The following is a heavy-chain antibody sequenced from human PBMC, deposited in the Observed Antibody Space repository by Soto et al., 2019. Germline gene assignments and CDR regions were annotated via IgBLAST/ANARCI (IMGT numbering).Heavy chain of an antibody. CDR3: ARTYYYGSGSDYEYFQH. Sequence: QVQLQESGPGLVKPSGTLSLTCAVSGGSISSSNWWSWVRQPPGKGLEWIGEIYHSGSTNYNPSLKSRVTISVDKSKNQFALKLSSVTAADTAVYYCARTYYYGSGSDYEYFQHWGQGNMVTVSS. D-gene: IGHD3-10*01. J-gene: IGHJ1*01. CDR1: GGSISSSNW. CDR2: IYHSGST. V-gene: IGHV4-4*02.